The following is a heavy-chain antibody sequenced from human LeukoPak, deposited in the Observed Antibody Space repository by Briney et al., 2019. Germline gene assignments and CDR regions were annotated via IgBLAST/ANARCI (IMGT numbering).Heavy chain of an antibody. CDR3: ARDAKYYYDSSGYYDC. D-gene: IGHD3-22*01. V-gene: IGHV1-18*01. Sequence: ASVKVSCKASGYTFTSYGISWVRQAPGQGLEWMGWISAYNGNTNYAQKLQGRVTMTTDTSTSTAYMELRSLRSDDTAVYYCARDAKYYYDSSGYYDCWGQGTLVTVSS. CDR2: ISAYNGNT. CDR1: GYTFTSYG. J-gene: IGHJ4*02.